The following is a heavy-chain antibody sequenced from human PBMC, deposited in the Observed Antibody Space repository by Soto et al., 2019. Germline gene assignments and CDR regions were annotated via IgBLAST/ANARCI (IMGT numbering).Heavy chain of an antibody. CDR3: ARAWGGNYNWFDP. D-gene: IGHD3-16*01. Sequence: TLSLTCTVSGGSISSGDYYWSWIRQPPGKGLEWIGYIYYSGSTCYNPSLKSRVTISVDTSKNQFSLKLSSVTAADTAVYYCARAWGGNYNWFDPWGQGTQVTVSS. CDR2: IYYSGST. J-gene: IGHJ5*02. CDR1: GGSISSGDYY. V-gene: IGHV4-30-4*01.